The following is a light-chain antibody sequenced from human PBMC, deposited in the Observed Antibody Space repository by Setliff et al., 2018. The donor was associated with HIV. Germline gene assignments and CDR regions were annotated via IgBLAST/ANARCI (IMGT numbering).Light chain of an antibody. Sequence: QSVLTQPPSASGTPGQRVTISCSGSSSNIGSNTVNWYQQLPGTAPKLLIYSNNQRPSGVSNRFSGSRSGNTASLTISGLQDEDEADYYCCSYLSTNNYVFGTGTKVTVL. CDR1: SSNIGSNT. CDR3: CSYLSTNNYV. CDR2: SNN. V-gene: IGLV1-44*01. J-gene: IGLJ1*01.